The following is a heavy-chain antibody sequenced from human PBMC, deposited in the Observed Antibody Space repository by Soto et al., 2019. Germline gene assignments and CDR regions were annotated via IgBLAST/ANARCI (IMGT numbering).Heavy chain of an antibody. Sequence: QVKLVQSGAEVKKPGASVTVSCKSSGYTFTSYGISWVRQAPGQGLEWMGWINTYKVDAEYVQKLQGRVTMTTDTSTSTAYMELRMLRSDDTAVYYCARDDGSGGMDVWGQGTTATVSS. CDR2: INTYKVDA. CDR3: ARDDGSGGMDV. V-gene: IGHV1-18*04. D-gene: IGHD3-3*01. CDR1: GYTFTSYG. J-gene: IGHJ6*02.